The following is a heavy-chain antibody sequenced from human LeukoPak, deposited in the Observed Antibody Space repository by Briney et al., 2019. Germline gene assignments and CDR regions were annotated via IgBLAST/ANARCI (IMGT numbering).Heavy chain of an antibody. J-gene: IGHJ5*02. CDR1: GYSFTGYY. Sequence: ASVKVSCKASGYSFTGYYMHWVRQAPGQGLEWMGWINPNSGGTNYAQKFQGRVTMTRDTSISTAYMELSRLRSDDTAVYYCATVDTAMVNWFDPWGQGTLVTVSS. V-gene: IGHV1-2*02. D-gene: IGHD5-18*01. CDR2: INPNSGGT. CDR3: ATVDTAMVNWFDP.